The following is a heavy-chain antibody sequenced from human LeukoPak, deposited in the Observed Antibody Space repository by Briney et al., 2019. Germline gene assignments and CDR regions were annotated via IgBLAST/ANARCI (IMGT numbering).Heavy chain of an antibody. J-gene: IGHJ5*02. CDR2: IYYSGST. CDR3: ARDSPSSWFDP. CDR1: GVSISSYY. Sequence: SETLSLTCTVSGVSISSYYWSWIRQPPGKGLEWIGYIYYSGSTNYNPSLKSRVTISVDTSKNQFSLKLSSVTAADTAVYYCARDSPSSWFDPWGQGTLVTVSS. V-gene: IGHV4-59*01.